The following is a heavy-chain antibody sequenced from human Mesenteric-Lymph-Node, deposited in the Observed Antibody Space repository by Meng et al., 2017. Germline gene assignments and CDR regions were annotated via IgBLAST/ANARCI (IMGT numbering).Heavy chain of an antibody. J-gene: IGHJ4*02. D-gene: IGHD2-2*01. CDR2: ISSSSSYI. CDR3: ASFPRDCSSSRCYLVSDY. CDR1: GFTFSSYS. Sequence: GESLKISCAASGFTFSSYSMNWVRQAPGKGLEWVSSISSSSSYIYYADSVKGRFTISRDNSKNTVYLQMDSLRAEDTAVYYCASFPRDCSSSRCYLVSDYWGQGTLVTVSS. V-gene: IGHV3-21*04.